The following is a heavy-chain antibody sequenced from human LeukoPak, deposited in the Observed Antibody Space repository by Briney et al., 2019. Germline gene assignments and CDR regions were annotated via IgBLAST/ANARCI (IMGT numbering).Heavy chain of an antibody. Sequence: PGGSLRLSCAASGISVSSNYMSWVRQAQGKGMEWVSVLYSGCSIYYAYSANGRFTISRDNSKNTLYLQMNSLRAEDTAVYYCARGGGYGQDFDYWDQGTLVTVSS. V-gene: IGHV3-53*01. CDR2: LYSGCSI. CDR3: ARGGGYGQDFDY. D-gene: IGHD5-12*01. J-gene: IGHJ4*02. CDR1: GISVSSNY.